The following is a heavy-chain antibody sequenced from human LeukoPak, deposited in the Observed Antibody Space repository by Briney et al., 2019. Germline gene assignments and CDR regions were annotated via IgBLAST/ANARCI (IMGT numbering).Heavy chain of an antibody. CDR3: AKSANSGSYYRGYFDY. V-gene: IGHV3-23*01. D-gene: IGHD3-10*01. CDR2: ISDRVGST. J-gene: IGHJ4*02. CDR1: GFTFSSNA. Sequence: RGSMTPSCAASGFTFSSNAISWVRQAARKGREWVSCISDRVGSTYYADSVKGRVTISRDNSKNTLYLQMNSLRAEDTAVYYCAKSANSGSYYRGYFDYWGQGTLVTVSS.